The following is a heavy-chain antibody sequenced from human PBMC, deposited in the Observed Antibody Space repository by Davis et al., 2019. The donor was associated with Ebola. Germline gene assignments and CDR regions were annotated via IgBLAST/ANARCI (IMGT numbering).Heavy chain of an antibody. CDR1: GFTFSSYE. CDR3: AKDSYPMVRGVGDY. CDR2: ISSSGSTI. V-gene: IGHV3-48*03. Sequence: GESLKISCAASGFTFSSYEMNWVRQAPGKGLEWVSYISSSGSTIYYADSVKGRFTISRDNAKNSLYLQMNSLRAEDTAVYYCAKDSYPMVRGVGDYWGQGTLVTVSS. J-gene: IGHJ4*02. D-gene: IGHD3-10*01.